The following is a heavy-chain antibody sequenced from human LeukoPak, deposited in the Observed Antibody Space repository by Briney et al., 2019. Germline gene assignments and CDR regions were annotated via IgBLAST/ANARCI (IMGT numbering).Heavy chain of an antibody. V-gene: IGHV3-48*01. J-gene: IGHJ3*02. Sequence: GGSLRLSCAASGFTFSSYSMNWVRQAPGKGLEWVSYISSSSSTIYYADSVKGRFTISRDNSKNTLYLQMNSLRAEDTAVYYCAKDGPSEAFDIWGQGTMVTVSS. CDR1: GFTFSSYS. CDR3: AKDGPSEAFDI. CDR2: ISSSSSTI.